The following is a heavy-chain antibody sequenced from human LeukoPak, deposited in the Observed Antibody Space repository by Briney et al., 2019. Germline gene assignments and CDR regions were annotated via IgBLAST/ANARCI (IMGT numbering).Heavy chain of an antibody. CDR2: INHSGST. J-gene: IGHJ5*02. V-gene: IGHV4-34*01. Sequence: SETLSLTCAVYGGSFSGYYWSWIRQPPGKGLDWIGEINHSGSTNYNPSLKSRVTISVDTSKNQFSLKLSSVTAADTAVYYCARPTLGYSYGPNWFDPWGQGTLVTVSS. CDR3: ARPTLGYSYGPNWFDP. CDR1: GGSFSGYY. D-gene: IGHD5-18*01.